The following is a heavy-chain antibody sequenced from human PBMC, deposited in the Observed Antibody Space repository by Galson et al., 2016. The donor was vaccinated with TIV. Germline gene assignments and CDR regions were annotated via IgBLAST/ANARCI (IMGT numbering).Heavy chain of an antibody. D-gene: IGHD4-11*01. CDR2: IYYTGTT. CDR3: ARPHSYSNYAFDV. CDR1: GGSIGCSSYY. J-gene: IGHJ6*02. Sequence: ETLSLTCTVSGGSIGCSSYYWAWIRQPPGKGLEWIGSIYYTGTTYYSPPLKSRVTTSADRSKNQFSLNLNSVTATATAVYYCARPHSYSNYAFDVWGQGNTVTVSS. V-gene: IGHV4-39*01.